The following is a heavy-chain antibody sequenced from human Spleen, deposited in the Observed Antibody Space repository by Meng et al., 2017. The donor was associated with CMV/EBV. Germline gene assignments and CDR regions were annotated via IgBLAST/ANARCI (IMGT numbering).Heavy chain of an antibody. V-gene: IGHV3-30-3*01. J-gene: IGHJ3*02. Sequence: GGSLRLSCAASGFTFSSYAMHWVRQAPGKGLEWVAVISYDGSNKYYADSVKGRFTISRDNSKNTLYLQMNSLRAEDTAVYYCARLGDYSNYGGAFDIWGQGTMVTVSS. D-gene: IGHD4-11*01. CDR3: ARLGDYSNYGGAFDI. CDR2: ISYDGSNK. CDR1: GFTFSSYA.